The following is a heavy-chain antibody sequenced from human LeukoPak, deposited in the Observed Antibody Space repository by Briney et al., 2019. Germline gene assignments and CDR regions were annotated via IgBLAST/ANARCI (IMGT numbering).Heavy chain of an antibody. CDR2: IKLDGSEK. CDR3: ARHPGVLRFLEWQNNHYYMDV. Sequence: PGGSLRLSCAASGSTFSNYWMTWVRQAPGKGLEWVANIKLDGSEKYYVDSVKGRFTISRDNAKNSLYLQMNSLRAEDTAVYYCARHPGVLRFLEWQNNHYYMDVWGKGTTVTVSS. V-gene: IGHV3-7*01. D-gene: IGHD3-3*01. J-gene: IGHJ6*03. CDR1: GSTFSNYW.